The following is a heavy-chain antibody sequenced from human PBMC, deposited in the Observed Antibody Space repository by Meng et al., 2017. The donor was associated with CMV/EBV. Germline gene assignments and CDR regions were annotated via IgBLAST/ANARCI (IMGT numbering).Heavy chain of an antibody. J-gene: IGHJ3*02. Sequence: ASVKVSCKVSGYTLTELSRHWVRRAPGKGLEWMGGFDPEDGETIYAQKFQGRVTMTEDTSTDTAYMELSSLRSEDTAVYYCATAAGSRAPGGAFDIWGQGTMVTVSS. CDR3: ATAAGSRAPGGAFDI. CDR1: GYTLTELS. V-gene: IGHV1-24*01. D-gene: IGHD2-2*01. CDR2: FDPEDGET.